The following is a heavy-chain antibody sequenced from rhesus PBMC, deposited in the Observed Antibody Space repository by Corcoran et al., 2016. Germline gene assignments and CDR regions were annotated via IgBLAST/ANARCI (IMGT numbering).Heavy chain of an antibody. Sequence: EVQLVESGGGVVQPGGSLRRSCAASGFTFDDYAMHWVRQAPWKGLEWVFVISWSGGSTYYADSVKGQFTISRDNAKHSLYLQMGSLRAEDTALYYCARESGSGYFDYWGQGVLVTVSS. CDR1: GFTFDDYA. J-gene: IGHJ4*01. CDR3: ARESGSGYFDY. D-gene: IGHD2-33*01. V-gene: IGHV3-201*01. CDR2: ISWSGGST.